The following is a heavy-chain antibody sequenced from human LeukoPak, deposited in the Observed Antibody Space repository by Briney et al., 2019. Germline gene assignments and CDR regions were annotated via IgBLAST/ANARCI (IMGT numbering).Heavy chain of an antibody. Sequence: SVKVSCKASGSTFHTSAMQWVRQARGQRLEWIGWIVLGSGNTVYSHKFHDRVIITRDMSTSTVYMELDSLGSEDTAVYYCAAQRGASLHDFWSTRLFDPWGQGTLVTVSS. V-gene: IGHV1-58*02. CDR1: GSTFHTSA. J-gene: IGHJ5*02. D-gene: IGHD3-3*01. CDR2: IVLGSGNT. CDR3: AAQRGASLHDFWSTRLFDP.